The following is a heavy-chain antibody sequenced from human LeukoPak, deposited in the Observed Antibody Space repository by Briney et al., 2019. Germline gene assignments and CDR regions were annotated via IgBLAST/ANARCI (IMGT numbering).Heavy chain of an antibody. Sequence: GGSLRLSCAASGFTFSSYAMHWVRQAPGKGLEWVAVISYDGSNKYYADSVKGRFTISRDNSKNTLYLQMNSLRAEDTAVYYCAREEVVVVPAAMRDSSGYYYDYFDYWGQGTLVTVSS. V-gene: IGHV3-30-3*01. CDR3: AREEVVVVPAAMRDSSGYYYDYFDY. J-gene: IGHJ4*02. CDR1: GFTFSSYA. D-gene: IGHD2-2*01. CDR2: ISYDGSNK.